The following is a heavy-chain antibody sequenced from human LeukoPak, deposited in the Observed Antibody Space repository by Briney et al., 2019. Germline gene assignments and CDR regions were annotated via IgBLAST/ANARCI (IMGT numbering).Heavy chain of an antibody. Sequence: SETLSLTCAVYGGSFSGYYWSWIRQPPGKGLEWIGEINHRGSTNYNPSLKSRVTISVDTSKNQFSLKLSSVTAADTAVYYCAGNPQDGLNFDYWGQGTLVTVSS. CDR2: INHRGST. CDR3: AGNPQDGLNFDY. J-gene: IGHJ4*02. V-gene: IGHV4-34*01. CDR1: GGSFSGYY. D-gene: IGHD1-14*01.